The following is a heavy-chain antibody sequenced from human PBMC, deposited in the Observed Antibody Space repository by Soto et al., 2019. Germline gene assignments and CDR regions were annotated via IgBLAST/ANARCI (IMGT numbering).Heavy chain of an antibody. CDR1: GFSFSTYA. Sequence: DVQLLESGGGLVQPGGSLRLSCAASGFSFSTYAMNWVRQAPGKGLEWVSGLIGSGVTTYYADSVKGRFTISRDNSKKTGYLQMNTLRAEDTALYFCAKSQEASGLLTTYYDYWGQGTLVTVSS. V-gene: IGHV3-23*01. J-gene: IGHJ4*02. CDR3: AKSQEASGLLTTYYDY. CDR2: LIGSGVTT. D-gene: IGHD3-3*01.